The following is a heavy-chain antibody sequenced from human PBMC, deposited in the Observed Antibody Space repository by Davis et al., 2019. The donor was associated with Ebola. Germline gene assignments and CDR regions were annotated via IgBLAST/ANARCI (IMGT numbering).Heavy chain of an antibody. CDR3: TTDRMVLGYYDILTGYQYFGY. CDR2: IKSKTDGGTT. V-gene: IGHV3-15*01. Sequence: GESLKISCAASGFTFSNAWMSWVRQAPGKGLEWVGRIKSKTDGGTTDYAAPVKGRFTISRDDSKNTLYLQMNSLKTEDTAVYYCTTDRMVLGYYDILTGYQYFGYWGQGTLVTVSS. CDR1: GFTFSNAW. D-gene: IGHD3-9*01. J-gene: IGHJ4*02.